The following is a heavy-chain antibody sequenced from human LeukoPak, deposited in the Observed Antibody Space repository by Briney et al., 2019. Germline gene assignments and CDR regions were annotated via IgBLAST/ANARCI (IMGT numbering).Heavy chain of an antibody. CDR1: GFTFSSYA. V-gene: IGHV3-30*04. J-gene: IGHJ3*02. CDR2: ISSDGNNK. D-gene: IGHD6-19*01. Sequence: GGSLRLSCAATGFTFSSYAMRWVRQAPGKRLEWVAVISSDGNNKYYADFVRGRITISRDNSKNTLYLQMNGLRAEDTAVYYCARHQYISGWYDAFDIWGQGTMVTVSS. CDR3: ARHQYISGWYDAFDI.